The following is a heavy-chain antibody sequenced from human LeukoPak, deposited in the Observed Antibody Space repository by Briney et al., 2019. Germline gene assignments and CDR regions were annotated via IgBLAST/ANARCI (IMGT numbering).Heavy chain of an antibody. CDR2: IHGGSGGT. CDR1: GFTFSSYA. Sequence: PGGSLRLSCAASGFTFSSYAMSWVRQAPGKGLEWVSSIHGGSGGTFYVDSVKGRFTISRDDSKNRLFLQMNNLRAEDTAVYYCAKDYFQRNGLFDAFDIWGQGTTVTVSS. V-gene: IGHV3-23*01. J-gene: IGHJ3*02. CDR3: AKDYFQRNGLFDAFDI. D-gene: IGHD3-9*01.